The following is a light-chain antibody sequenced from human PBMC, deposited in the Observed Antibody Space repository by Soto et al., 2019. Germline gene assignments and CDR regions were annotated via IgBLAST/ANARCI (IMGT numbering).Light chain of an antibody. CDR3: QHYNSYSEA. V-gene: IGKV1-5*03. CDR1: QTISSW. CDR2: KAS. Sequence: DIQMTQSPSTLSGSVGDRVTITCRARQTISSWLAWYQQKPVQAPKLLIYKASTLKSGVPSRFSGSGSGTEFTLTISSLQPDDFATYYCQHYNSYSEAFCQGTKVELK. J-gene: IGKJ1*01.